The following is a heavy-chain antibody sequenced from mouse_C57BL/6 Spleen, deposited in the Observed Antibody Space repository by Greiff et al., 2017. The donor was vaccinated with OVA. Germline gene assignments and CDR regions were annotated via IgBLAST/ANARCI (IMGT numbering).Heavy chain of an antibody. CDR1: GFTFSDYG. V-gene: IGHV5-17*01. CDR2: ISSGSSTI. J-gene: IGHJ1*03. Sequence: EVQGVESGGGLVKPGGSLKLSCAASGFTFSDYGMHWVRQAPEKGLEWVAYISSGSSTIYYADTVKGRFTISRDNAKNTLFLQMTSLRSEDTAMYYCARNPSYYYGSSGYFDVWGTGTTVTVSS. D-gene: IGHD1-1*01. CDR3: ARNPSYYYGSSGYFDV.